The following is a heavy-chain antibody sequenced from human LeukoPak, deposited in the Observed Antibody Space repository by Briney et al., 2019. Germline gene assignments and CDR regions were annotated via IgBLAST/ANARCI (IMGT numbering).Heavy chain of an antibody. CDR2: INPGGNEI. D-gene: IGHD7-27*01. J-gene: IGHJ4*02. V-gene: IGHV3-7*01. CDR3: MCWGTDNH. CDR1: ALTLRSYW. Sequence: GGCLRPSCTFSALTLRSYWMNWVRQAPGKGLEWVANINPGGNEIRSVDSVKGRSIISRDNAKNSLDLQMSSLRVEDTAVYYCMCWGTDNHWGQGILVTVS.